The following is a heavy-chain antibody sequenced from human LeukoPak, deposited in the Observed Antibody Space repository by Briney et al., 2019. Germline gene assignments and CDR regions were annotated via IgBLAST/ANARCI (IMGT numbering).Heavy chain of an antibody. CDR2: IDWSGDST. CDR1: GFTFDDSG. D-gene: IGHD2/OR15-2a*01. V-gene: IGHV3-20*04. CDR3: ARLSNTYYYYMDV. J-gene: IGHJ6*03. Sequence: GGSLRLSCAASGFTFDDSGMSWVRQAPGKGLEWVSGIDWSGDSTGYADSVKGRFTISRDNAKNSLYLQMNSLRAEDTAFYYCARLSNTYYYYMDVWGKGTTVTVSS.